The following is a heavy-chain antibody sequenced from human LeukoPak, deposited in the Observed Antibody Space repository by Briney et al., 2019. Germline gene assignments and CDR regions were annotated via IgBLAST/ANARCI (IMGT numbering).Heavy chain of an antibody. CDR3: ARGPHCSSTSCYAKNWYFDL. J-gene: IGHJ2*01. CDR1: GGSFSGYY. CDR2: INHSGST. V-gene: IGHV4-34*01. D-gene: IGHD2-2*01. Sequence: SETLSLTCAVYGGSFSGYYWSWIRQPPGKGLEWIGEINHSGSTNYNPSLKSRVTISVDTSKNQFSLKLSSVTAADTAVYYCARGPHCSSTSCYAKNWYFDLWGRGTLVTVSS.